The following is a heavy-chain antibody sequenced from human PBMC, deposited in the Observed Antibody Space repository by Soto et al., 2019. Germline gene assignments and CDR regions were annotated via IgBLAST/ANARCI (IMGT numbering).Heavy chain of an antibody. J-gene: IGHJ6*02. CDR1: GGSISSGGYY. D-gene: IGHD2-2*01. CDR3: ARHAPYCSSTSHCAYGMDV. Sequence: SETLSLTCTVSGGSISSGGYYWSWIRQHPGTGLEWIGHIYYSGSTHYNPSLKSRVTISVDTSKNQFSLKLSSVTAADTAVYYCARHAPYCSSTSHCAYGMDVWGQGTTVTVSS. V-gene: IGHV4-30-4*01. CDR2: IYYSGST.